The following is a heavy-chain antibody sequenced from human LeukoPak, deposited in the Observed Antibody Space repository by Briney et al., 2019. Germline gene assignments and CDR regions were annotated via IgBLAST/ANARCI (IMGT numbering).Heavy chain of an antibody. J-gene: IGHJ6*02. D-gene: IGHD3-3*01. V-gene: IGHV1-2*06. CDR1: GYTFTGYY. CDR2: INPNSGGT. CDR3: ARVEDSRITIFGVVISGMDV. Sequence: GASVKVSCKASGYTFTGYYMHWVRQAPGQGLEWMGRINPNSGGTNYAQKFQGRVTMTRDTSISTAYMELSRLRSDDTAVYYCARVEDSRITIFGVVISGMDVWGQGTTVTVSS.